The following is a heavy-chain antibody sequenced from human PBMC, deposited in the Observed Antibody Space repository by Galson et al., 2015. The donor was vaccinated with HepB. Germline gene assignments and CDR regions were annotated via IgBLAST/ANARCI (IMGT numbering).Heavy chain of an antibody. V-gene: IGHV1-18*01. CDR2: ISAYSSNT. Sequence: SVKVSCKASGYTFTNYGISWVRQAPGQGLEWMGWISAYSSNTNYAQKLQGRVTMTTDTSTSTAYMELRSLRSDDTAVYHCARDSLEYYYDSSGYYGGGYWGQGTLVTVSS. J-gene: IGHJ4*02. CDR3: ARDSLEYYYDSSGYYGGGY. CDR1: GYTFTNYG. D-gene: IGHD3-22*01.